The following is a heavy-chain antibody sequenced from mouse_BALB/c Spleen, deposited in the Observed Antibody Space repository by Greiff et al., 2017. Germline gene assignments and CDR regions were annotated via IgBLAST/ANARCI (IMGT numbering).Heavy chain of an antibody. J-gene: IGHJ2*01. Sequence: VQLQQSGAELVRSGASVKLSCTASGFNIKDYYMHWVKQRPEQGLEWIGWIDPENGDTEYAPKFQGKATMTADTSSNTAYLQLSSLTSEDTAVYYCAKGNYAFFDYWVQGTTLTVSS. D-gene: IGHD2-1*01. CDR1: GFNIKDYY. CDR2: IDPENGDT. V-gene: IGHV14-4*02. CDR3: AKGNYAFFDY.